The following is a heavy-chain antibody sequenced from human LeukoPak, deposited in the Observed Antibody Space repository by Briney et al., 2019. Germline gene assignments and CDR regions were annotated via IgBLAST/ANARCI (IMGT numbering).Heavy chain of an antibody. CDR3: ARDRWGRDIVVVPAAIFSSLFDY. CDR1: GYTFTSYG. CDR2: ISAYNGNT. Sequence: ASVKVSCKASGYTFTSYGISWVRQAPGQGLERMGWISAYNGNTNYAQKLQGRVTMTTDTSTSTAYMELRSLRSDDTAVYYCARDRWGRDIVVVPAAIFSSLFDYWGQGTLVTVSS. D-gene: IGHD2-2*02. J-gene: IGHJ4*02. V-gene: IGHV1-18*01.